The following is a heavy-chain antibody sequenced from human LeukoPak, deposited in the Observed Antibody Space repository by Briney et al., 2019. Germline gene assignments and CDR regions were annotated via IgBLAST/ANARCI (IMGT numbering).Heavy chain of an antibody. CDR3: ARGRGYSYGGGYYFDY. CDR1: GGTFTSYA. J-gene: IGHJ4*02. V-gene: IGHV1-69*06. Sequence: GASVKVSCKASGGTFTSYAISWVRQAPGQGLEWMGGIIPIFGTANYAQKFQGRVTITADKSTSTAYMELSSLRSEDTAVYYCARGRGYSYGGGYYFDYWGQGTLVTVSS. D-gene: IGHD5-18*01. CDR2: IIPIFGTA.